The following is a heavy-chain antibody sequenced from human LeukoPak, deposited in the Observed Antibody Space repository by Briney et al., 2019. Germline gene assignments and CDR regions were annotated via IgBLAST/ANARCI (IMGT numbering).Heavy chain of an antibody. CDR2: IYYTGNT. V-gene: IGHV4-59*01. D-gene: IGHD3-22*01. J-gene: IGHJ4*02. CDR3: AREDSSGYNDY. CDR1: GGSINSYY. Sequence: PSETLSLTCTVSGGSINSYYWSWIRQPPGKXLEWIGCIYYTGNTRYNPSLKSRVTISVDTSKNQFSLKLSSVTAADTAVYYCAREDSSGYNDYWGQGTLVTVSS.